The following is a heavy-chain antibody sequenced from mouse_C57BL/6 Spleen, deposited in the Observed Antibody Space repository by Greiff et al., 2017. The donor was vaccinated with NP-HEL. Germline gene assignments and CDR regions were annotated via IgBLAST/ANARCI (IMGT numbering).Heavy chain of an antibody. CDR2: IDPSDSET. J-gene: IGHJ2*01. D-gene: IGHD3-1*01. V-gene: IGHV1-52*01. CDR3: ARGSGDGYYFDY. Sequence: QVQLQQPGAELVRPGSSVKLSCKASGYTFTSYWMHWVKQRPIQGLEWIGNIDPSDSETHYNQKFKDKATLTVDKSSSTAYMQLSSRTSEDSAVYDCARGSGDGYYFDYWGQGTTLTVSS. CDR1: GYTFTSYW.